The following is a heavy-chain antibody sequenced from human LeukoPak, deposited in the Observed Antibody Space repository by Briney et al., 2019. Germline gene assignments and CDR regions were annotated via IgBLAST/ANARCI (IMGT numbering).Heavy chain of an antibody. CDR3: ARRYSSGYHPWFDP. CDR2: IYYSGST. Sequence: SGTLSLTCTVSGGSISSSSYYWGWIRQPPGKGLEWIGSIYYSGSTYYNPSLKSRVTISVDTSKNQFSLKLSSVTAADTAVYYCARRYSSGYHPWFDPWGQGTLVTVSS. CDR1: GGSISSSSYY. V-gene: IGHV4-39*01. D-gene: IGHD3-22*01. J-gene: IGHJ5*02.